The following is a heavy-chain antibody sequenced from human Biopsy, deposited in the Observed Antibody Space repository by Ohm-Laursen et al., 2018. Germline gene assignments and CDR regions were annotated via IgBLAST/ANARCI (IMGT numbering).Heavy chain of an antibody. D-gene: IGHD2-15*01. CDR2: INQSGRT. V-gene: IGHV4-34*08. J-gene: IGHJ4*02. CDR1: GKTFSDYY. CDR3: GNEVHGRDY. Sequence: GTLSLTWEVYGKTFSDYYWSWIRQPPGKGLEWIGQINQSGRTNYNPPLKSRVNISADKSNNQFSLMLTSVTSADTAVYFCGNEVHGRDYWGLGALVTVSS.